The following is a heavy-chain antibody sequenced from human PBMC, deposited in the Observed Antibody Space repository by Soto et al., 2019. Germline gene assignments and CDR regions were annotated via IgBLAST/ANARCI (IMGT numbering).Heavy chain of an antibody. CDR1: CASIKSTDYY. D-gene: IGHD2-21*02. V-gene: IGHV4-30-4*01. Sequence: SETLSLTCTVSCASIKSTDYYWSWIRQAPGKGLEWIGYVYYTGSTYYNPSLMSRLTISVDTSKNQFSLKLTSVTAAETAVYYCVRTAREGAVAPHWFDRWGQGTQVTVSS. CDR3: VRTAREGAVAPHWFDR. J-gene: IGHJ5*02. CDR2: VYYTGST.